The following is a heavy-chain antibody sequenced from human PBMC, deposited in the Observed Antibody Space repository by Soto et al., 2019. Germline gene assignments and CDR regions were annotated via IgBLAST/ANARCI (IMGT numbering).Heavy chain of an antibody. V-gene: IGHV4-61*01. D-gene: IGHD6-6*01. CDR1: GGSVSSGSYY. J-gene: IGHJ6*02. CDR2: IYYSGST. CDR3: ARDRTREYSSSAGGYYYYGMDV. Sequence: AETLSLTCTVSGGSVSSGSYYWSWIRQPPGKGLEWIGYIYYSGSTNYNPSLKSRVTISVDTSKNQFSLKLSSVTAADTAVYYCARDRTREYSSSAGGYYYYGMDVWGQGTTVTVSS.